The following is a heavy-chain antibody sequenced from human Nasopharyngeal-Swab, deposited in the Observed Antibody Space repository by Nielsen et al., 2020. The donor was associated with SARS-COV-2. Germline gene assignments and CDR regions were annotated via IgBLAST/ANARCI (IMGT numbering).Heavy chain of an antibody. CDR1: GFTFSSYS. CDR2: ISSSSSYI. Sequence: GESLKISWAASGFTFSSYSMNWVRQAPGKGLEWVSSISSSSSYIYYADSVKGRFTISRDNAKNSLYLQMNSLRAEDTAVYYCARDRITIFGVEKPFDYWGQGTLVTVSS. J-gene: IGHJ4*02. CDR3: ARDRITIFGVEKPFDY. D-gene: IGHD3-3*01. V-gene: IGHV3-21*01.